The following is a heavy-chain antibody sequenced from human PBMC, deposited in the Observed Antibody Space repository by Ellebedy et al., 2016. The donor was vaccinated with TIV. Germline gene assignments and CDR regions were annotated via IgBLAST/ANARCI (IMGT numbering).Heavy chain of an antibody. CDR1: RGTFSSYA. J-gene: IGHJ5*02. D-gene: IGHD2-15*01. CDR3: ARAMGLGYCSP. CDR2: INPSGGST. Sequence: ASVKVSXKASRGTFSSYAISWVRQAPGQGLEWMGIINPSGGSTSYAQKFQGRVTMTTDTSTSTAYMELRSLRSDDTAVYYCARAMGLGYCSPWGQGTLVTVSS. V-gene: IGHV1-46*01.